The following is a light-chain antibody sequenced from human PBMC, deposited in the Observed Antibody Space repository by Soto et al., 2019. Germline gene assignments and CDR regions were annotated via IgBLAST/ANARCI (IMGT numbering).Light chain of an antibody. Sequence: EIVMTQSPATLSVSPGERATLSCRASQSVSSNLAWYQQKPGQAPRLLIYGASTRATGIPARFSGSGSGTEFTLTISRLEPEDFAVYYCHQYGTSPQTFGQGTKVDI. CDR3: HQYGTSPQT. CDR2: GAS. V-gene: IGKV3-15*01. J-gene: IGKJ1*01. CDR1: QSVSSN.